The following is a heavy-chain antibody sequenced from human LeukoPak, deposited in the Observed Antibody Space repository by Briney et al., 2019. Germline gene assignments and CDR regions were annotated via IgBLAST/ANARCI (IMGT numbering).Heavy chain of an antibody. J-gene: IGHJ1*01. CDR1: GFTFSSYG. CDR2: IRYDGSNK. D-gene: IGHD1-26*01. V-gene: IGHV3-30*02. CDR3: AKGVGARMGGYFQH. Sequence: GESLKISCAASGFTFSSYGMHWVRQAPGKGLEWVAFIRYDGSNKYYADSVKGRFTISRDNSKNTLYLQMNSLRAEDTAVYYCAKGVGARMGGYFQHWGQGTLVTVPS.